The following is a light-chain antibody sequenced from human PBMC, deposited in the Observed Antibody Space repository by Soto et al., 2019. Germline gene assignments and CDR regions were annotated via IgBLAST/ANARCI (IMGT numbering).Light chain of an antibody. Sequence: DIQMTQSPSSLSASVGDRVTITCRASQTISTYLAWYQQKPGKAPNLLIYAASTLHSGVPSRFSVSGSGTDFTLPISTLQPEDFATYYCQQSFSVPLTFGGGTKIEIK. CDR2: AAS. CDR1: QTISTY. J-gene: IGKJ4*01. CDR3: QQSFSVPLT. V-gene: IGKV1-39*01.